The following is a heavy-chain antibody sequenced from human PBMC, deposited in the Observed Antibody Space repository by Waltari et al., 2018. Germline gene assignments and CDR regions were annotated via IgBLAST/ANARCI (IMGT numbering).Heavy chain of an antibody. CDR2: FSVSEAT. CDR3: ATPFYNWDDPLHS. D-gene: IGHD1-20*01. J-gene: IGHJ1*01. CDR1: GFTSVTHA. V-gene: IGHV3-23*01. Sequence: EVQVLESGGGVVQPGGSLRLSCQASGFTSVTHAINWVRQAPGKGLELVSSFSVSEATYYADPVKGRFTSSRDYSDNTVYLQMDSLRADDTALYFCATPFYNWDDPLHSWGQGTPVTVSS.